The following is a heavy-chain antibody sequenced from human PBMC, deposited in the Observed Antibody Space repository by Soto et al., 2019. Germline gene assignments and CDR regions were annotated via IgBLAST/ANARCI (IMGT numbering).Heavy chain of an antibody. Sequence: QVQLVQSGAEVKKPGSSVKFSCKASGGTFSSYAISWVRQAPGQGLEWMGGIIPIFGTANYAQKFQGRVTITADESTSTAYMELSSLRSEDTAVYYCASRVAGIPKDAFDIWGQGTMVTVSS. V-gene: IGHV1-69*01. CDR2: IIPIFGTA. CDR3: ASRVAGIPKDAFDI. D-gene: IGHD6-19*01. J-gene: IGHJ3*02. CDR1: GGTFSSYA.